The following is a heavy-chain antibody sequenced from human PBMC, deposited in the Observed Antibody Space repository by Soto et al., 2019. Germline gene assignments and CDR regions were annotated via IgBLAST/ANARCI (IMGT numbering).Heavy chain of an antibody. D-gene: IGHD3-9*01. CDR2: IWYDGSNK. CDR3: ARDVGYDILTGYYNVIPWFDP. V-gene: IGHV3-33*01. J-gene: IGHJ5*02. Sequence: GGSLRISFAASGFTFSSYCMHRVRPAPGKGLGWVAFIWYDGSNKYYAASVKGRFTISRDNSKNTLYLQMNSLRAEDTAVYYCARDVGYDILTGYYNVIPWFDPWGQGTLVTVSS. CDR1: GFTFSSYC.